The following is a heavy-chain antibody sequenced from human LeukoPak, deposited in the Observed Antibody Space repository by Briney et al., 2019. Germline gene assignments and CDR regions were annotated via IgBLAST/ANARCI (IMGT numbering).Heavy chain of an antibody. CDR3: ARGVARMGSSSAVGIDY. CDR1: GGSFSGYY. CDR2: INHSGST. J-gene: IGHJ4*02. V-gene: IGHV4-34*01. Sequence: SETLSLTCAVYGGSFSGYYWSWIRQPPGKGLEWIGEINHSGSTNYNPSLKSRVTISVDTSKNRFSLKLSSVTAADTAVYYCARGVARMGSSSAVGIDYWGQGTLVTVSS. D-gene: IGHD6-6*01.